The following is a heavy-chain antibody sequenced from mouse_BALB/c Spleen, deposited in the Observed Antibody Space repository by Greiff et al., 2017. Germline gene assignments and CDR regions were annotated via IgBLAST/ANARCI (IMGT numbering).Heavy chain of an antibody. D-gene: IGHD1-1*01. CDR2: IRNKANGYTT. Sequence: EVQRVESGGGLVQPGGSLRLSCATSGFTFTDYYMSWVRQPPGKALEWLGFIRNKANGYTTEYSASVKGRFTISRDNSQSILYLQMNTLRAEDSATYYCARVGSSYFDYWGQGTTLTVSS. V-gene: IGHV7-3*02. CDR1: GFTFTDYY. CDR3: ARVGSSYFDY. J-gene: IGHJ2*01.